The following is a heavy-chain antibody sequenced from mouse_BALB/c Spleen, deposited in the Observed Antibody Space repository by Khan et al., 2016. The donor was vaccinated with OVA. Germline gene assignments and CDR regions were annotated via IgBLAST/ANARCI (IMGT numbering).Heavy chain of an antibody. J-gene: IGHJ4*01. D-gene: IGHD2-10*01. CDR2: INTYTGEP. V-gene: IGHV9-3-1*01. CDR3: ARPPYFSYAMDN. CDR1: GHTFTNYG. Sequence: QIQLVQSGPELKKPGETVKISCKASGHTFTNYGMNWVKQAPGKGLKWMGWINTYTGEPTYADDFNGRFAFSLETSASTAYIQINNLKNEDTATDCCARPPYFSYAMDNWGQGTSVTVSS.